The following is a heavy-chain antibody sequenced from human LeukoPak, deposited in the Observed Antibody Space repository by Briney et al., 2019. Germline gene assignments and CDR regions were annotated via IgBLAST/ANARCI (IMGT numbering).Heavy chain of an antibody. CDR1: GYTYDNYD. V-gene: IGHV1-8*01. D-gene: IGHD3-3*01. CDR3: ARGAPVAIFGPRYDEYFEY. Sequence: DSVKVSCKTSGYTYDNYDIIWVRQATGQGLEWMGWMNPDSGNTGYAQKFHGRVLMTTNTSMTTAYMELRGLRSEDTAIYYCARGAPVAIFGPRYDEYFEYWGQGTVVAVSS. J-gene: IGHJ4*02. CDR2: MNPDSGNT.